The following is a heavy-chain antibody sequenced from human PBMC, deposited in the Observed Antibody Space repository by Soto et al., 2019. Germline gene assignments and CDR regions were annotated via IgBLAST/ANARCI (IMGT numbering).Heavy chain of an antibody. D-gene: IGHD6-13*01. V-gene: IGHV3-15*01. J-gene: IGHJ3*02. CDR1: GFTFSNAW. Sequence: GGSLRLSCAASGFTFSNAWMSWVRQAPGKGLEWVGRIKSKTDGGTTDYAAPVKGRFTISRDDSKNTLYLQMNSLKTEDTAVYYCTTDWELSSWYDAFDIWGQGTMVTVSS. CDR3: TTDWELSSWYDAFDI. CDR2: IKSKTDGGTT.